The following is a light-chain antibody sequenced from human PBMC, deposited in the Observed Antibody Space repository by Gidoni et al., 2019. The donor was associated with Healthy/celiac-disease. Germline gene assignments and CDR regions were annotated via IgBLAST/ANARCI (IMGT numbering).Light chain of an antibody. CDR2: GAS. CDR3: QQYNNWPPWT. CDR1: QSVSSK. Sequence: EIVMTPSPATLSVSPGERATLSCRASQSVSSKLAWYQQKPGQAPRLLIYGASTRATGIPARFSGSGSGTEFTLTISSLQSEDFAVYYCQQYNNWPPWTFGQXTKVEIK. J-gene: IGKJ1*01. V-gene: IGKV3-15*01.